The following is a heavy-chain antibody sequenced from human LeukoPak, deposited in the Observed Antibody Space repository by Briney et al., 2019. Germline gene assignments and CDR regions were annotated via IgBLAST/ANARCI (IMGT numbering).Heavy chain of an antibody. CDR1: GFTFSSYA. V-gene: IGHV3-30*04. Sequence: GGSLRLSCAASGFTFSSYAMHWVRQAPGKGLEWVAVISYDGSKRYYADSVKGRFTISRDNSKNTLYLQMNSLRAEDTAVYYCANLPLVRGVILAVVYWGQGTLVTVSS. D-gene: IGHD3-10*01. CDR3: ANLPLVRGVILAVVY. J-gene: IGHJ4*02. CDR2: ISYDGSKR.